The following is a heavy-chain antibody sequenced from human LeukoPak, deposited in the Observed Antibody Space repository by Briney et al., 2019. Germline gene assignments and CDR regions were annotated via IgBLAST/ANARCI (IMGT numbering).Heavy chain of an antibody. CDR2: ISYDGSNK. CDR1: GLILSTYG. J-gene: IGHJ4*02. V-gene: IGHV3-30*03. D-gene: IGHD2-15*01. CDR3: ARVYCSGGSCYPYFDY. Sequence: PGGSLRLSCVASGLILSTYGMHWVRQAPGKGLEWVAVISYDGSNKYYADSVKGRFTVSRDNSKSTLYLDMNSLRGEDTAVYYCARVYCSGGSCYPYFDYWGQGTLVTVSS.